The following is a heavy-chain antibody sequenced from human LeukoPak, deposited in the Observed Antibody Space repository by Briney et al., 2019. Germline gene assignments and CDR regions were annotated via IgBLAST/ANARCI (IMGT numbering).Heavy chain of an antibody. Sequence: GRSLRLSCAASGFTFSSYGMHWVRQAPAKGLEWVAVISYDGSNKYYADSVKGRFTISRDNSKNTLYLQMNSLRAEDTAVYYCAKGEVRGVIRNWFDPWGQGTLVTVSS. CDR1: GFTFSSYG. D-gene: IGHD3-10*01. J-gene: IGHJ5*02. CDR2: ISYDGSNK. CDR3: AKGEVRGVIRNWFDP. V-gene: IGHV3-30*18.